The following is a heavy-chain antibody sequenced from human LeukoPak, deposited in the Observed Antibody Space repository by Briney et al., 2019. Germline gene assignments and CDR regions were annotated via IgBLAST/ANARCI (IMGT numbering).Heavy chain of an antibody. CDR1: GGTFSSYA. CDR3: ARNPVTTKYFDY. CDR2: IIPIFGTA. Sequence: SVKVSCKASGGTFSSYAISWVRQAPGQGLEWMGGIIPIFGTANYAQKFQGRVTITADESTSTAYMELSSLRSEDTAVYYCARNPVTTKYFDYWGQGTLVTVSS. J-gene: IGHJ4*02. V-gene: IGHV1-69*13. D-gene: IGHD4-17*01.